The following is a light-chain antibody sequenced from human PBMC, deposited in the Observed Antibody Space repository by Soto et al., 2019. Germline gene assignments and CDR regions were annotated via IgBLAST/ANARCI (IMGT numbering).Light chain of an antibody. CDR2: EFS. CDR1: SSDNDAYNY. Sequence: QSALTPPASVSGSPGQSITISYTGTSSDNDAYNYVSWYQQHPDKAPKLMIYEFSNRPSGISNRISGSKSGNTTSLTISGLQAEDEADYYCGSYTTSSNYVFGTGTKSP. V-gene: IGLV2-14*01. CDR3: GSYTTSSNYV. J-gene: IGLJ1*01.